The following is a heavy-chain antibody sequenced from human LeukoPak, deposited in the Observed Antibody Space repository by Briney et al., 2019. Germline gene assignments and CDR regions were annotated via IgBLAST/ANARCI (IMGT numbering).Heavy chain of an antibody. CDR2: IYYSRST. CDR3: ARSGLRAYYYYYMDV. V-gene: IGHV4-39*07. J-gene: IGHJ6*03. Sequence: SSETLSLTCTVSGGSISNTSYCWGWIRQPPGKGLEWIGSIYYSRSTYYNPSLKSRVTISVDTSKTRLSLKLSSVTAADTAVYYCARSGLRAYYYYYMDVWGKGTTVTVSS. D-gene: IGHD3-16*01. CDR1: GGSISNTSYC.